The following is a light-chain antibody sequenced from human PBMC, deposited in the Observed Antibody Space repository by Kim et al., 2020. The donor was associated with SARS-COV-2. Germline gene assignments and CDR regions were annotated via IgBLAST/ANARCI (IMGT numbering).Light chain of an antibody. CDR1: PPINIW. CDR3: QQANSFPLI. CDR2: AAS. J-gene: IGKJ4*01. V-gene: IGKV1-12*01. Sequence: EIQMTQSPSSESASVGDRVTITCRASPPINIWLAWYQHKPGKAPNLLIYAASSLQTGVPSRFSGSGAGTDFTLTISSLQPEDFATSYWQQANSFPLIFGGGTKVDIK.